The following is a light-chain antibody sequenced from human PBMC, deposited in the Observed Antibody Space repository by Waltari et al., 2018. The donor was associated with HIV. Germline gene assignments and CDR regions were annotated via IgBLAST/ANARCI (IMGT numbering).Light chain of an antibody. J-gene: IGLJ3*02. V-gene: IGLV1-51*01. CDR2: DNA. CDR3: GTWDSSLNAGV. CDR1: SSNLGNDF. Sequence: QSMLTQPPSVSAAPGQKVTISCSRSSSNLGNDFVSWYQHLPGAAPKLVIYDNAHRPSGIPARFSGSKSGASATLVITELQTGDEGDYYCGTWDSSLNAGVFGGGTKLTVL.